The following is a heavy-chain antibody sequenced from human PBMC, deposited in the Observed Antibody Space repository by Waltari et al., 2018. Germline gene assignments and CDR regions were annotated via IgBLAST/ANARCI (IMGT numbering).Heavy chain of an antibody. CDR2: ISYDGSNK. Sequence: QVQLGESGGGVVQLGRPRGLPGAASGFSCLSCAMHWGSQAPGKGLEWVEVISYDGSNKYYADSVKGRFTISRDNSKNTLYLQMNSLRAEDTAVYYCARVPYSSSTSWGQGTMVTVSS. CDR1: GFSCLSCA. J-gene: IGHJ3*01. V-gene: IGHV3-30-3*01. D-gene: IGHD6-6*01. CDR3: ARVPYSSSTS.